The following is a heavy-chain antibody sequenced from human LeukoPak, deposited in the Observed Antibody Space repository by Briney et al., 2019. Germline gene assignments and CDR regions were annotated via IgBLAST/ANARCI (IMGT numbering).Heavy chain of an antibody. Sequence: GGSLRLSCAASGFTFSSYAISWVRQAPGKGLEWVSGISGSGVSTYYADSVKGRFTISRDNSKNSLYLQMNSLRAEDTAVYYCARGSGYSYGFYTFDYWGQGTLVTVSS. CDR2: ISGSGVST. CDR1: GFTFSSYA. J-gene: IGHJ4*02. D-gene: IGHD5-18*01. V-gene: IGHV3-23*01. CDR3: ARGSGYSYGFYTFDY.